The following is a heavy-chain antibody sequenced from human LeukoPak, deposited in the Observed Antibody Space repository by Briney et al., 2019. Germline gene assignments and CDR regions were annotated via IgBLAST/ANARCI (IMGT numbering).Heavy chain of an antibody. D-gene: IGHD3-10*01. CDR1: GRSFSGYY. J-gene: IGHJ5*02. Sequence: PSDPLSLTCALYGRSFSGYYWRWTRHPPGEGLECSVEINHRGSTNYNPSLKSRVPISVNTSKTQFSLKRSSVTAADTALYYCARVRFTSIYYGSGKGPLKRRGRCFDRWGKGTLVSVSS. CDR3: ARVRFTSIYYGSGKGPLKRRGRCFDR. V-gene: IGHV4-34*01. CDR2: INHRGST.